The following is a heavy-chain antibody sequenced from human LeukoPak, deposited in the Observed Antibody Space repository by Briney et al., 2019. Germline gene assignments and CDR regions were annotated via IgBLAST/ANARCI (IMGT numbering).Heavy chain of an antibody. V-gene: IGHV3-13*01. Sequence: GGSLRLSCAASRFTFSSYDMHWVRQATGKGLEWVSAIGTAGDTYYPGSVKGRFTISRENAKNSLYLQMNSLRAGDTAVYYCARDPGDGNAFDIWGQGTMVTVSS. CDR2: IGTAGDT. J-gene: IGHJ3*02. CDR3: ARDPGDGNAFDI. D-gene: IGHD2-21*02. CDR1: RFTFSSYD.